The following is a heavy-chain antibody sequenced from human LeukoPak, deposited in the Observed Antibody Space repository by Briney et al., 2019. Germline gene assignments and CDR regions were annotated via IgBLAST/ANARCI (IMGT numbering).Heavy chain of an antibody. D-gene: IGHD3-10*01. J-gene: IGHJ4*02. CDR1: GFTFSDYY. Sequence: GGSLRLSCAASGFTFSDYYMSWIRQAPGKGLQWVSYISSSGSSINYADSVKGRFTISRDNAKNSLYLQMNSLRAEDTAVYFCARDDSPMVYWGQGTLVTVSS. CDR2: ISSSGSSI. V-gene: IGHV3-11*04. CDR3: ARDDSPMVY.